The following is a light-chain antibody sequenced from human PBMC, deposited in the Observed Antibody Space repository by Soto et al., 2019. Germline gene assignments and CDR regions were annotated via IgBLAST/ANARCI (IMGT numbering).Light chain of an antibody. CDR1: QSVSRN. CDR3: QQYNDWPPNT. Sequence: EIVMTQSPATLSVSPGERAILSCRGSQSVSRNLAWYQQKRGQAPRLLIYGASNRATGIPARFSGSGSGTEFTLTISSLQSEDFAVYYCQQYNDWPPNTFGQGTKLEIK. CDR2: GAS. J-gene: IGKJ2*01. V-gene: IGKV3-15*01.